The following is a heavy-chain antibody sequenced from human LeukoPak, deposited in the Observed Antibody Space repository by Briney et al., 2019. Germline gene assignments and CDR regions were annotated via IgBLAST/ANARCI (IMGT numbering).Heavy chain of an antibody. Sequence: ASVKVSCKASGYTFTSYGISWVRQAPGQGLEWMGWISAYNGNTNYAQKLQGRVTMTTDTSTSTAYMELRSLRSDDTAVYYCARDVVGRLRLGELSFGDYWGQGTLVTVSS. V-gene: IGHV1-18*01. D-gene: IGHD3-16*02. J-gene: IGHJ4*02. CDR2: ISAYNGNT. CDR1: GYTFTSYG. CDR3: ARDVVGRLRLGELSFGDY.